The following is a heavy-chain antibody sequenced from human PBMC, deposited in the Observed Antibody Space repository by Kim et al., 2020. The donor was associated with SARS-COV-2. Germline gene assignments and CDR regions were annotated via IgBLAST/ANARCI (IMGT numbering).Heavy chain of an antibody. J-gene: IGHJ4*02. D-gene: IGHD2-21*02. CDR3: ASLAYCGGDCYSYFDY. V-gene: IGHV4-31*02. Sequence: SLKSRVTISVDTSKNQFALKLSSVTAADTAVYYCASLAYCGGDCYSYFDYWGQGTLVTVSS.